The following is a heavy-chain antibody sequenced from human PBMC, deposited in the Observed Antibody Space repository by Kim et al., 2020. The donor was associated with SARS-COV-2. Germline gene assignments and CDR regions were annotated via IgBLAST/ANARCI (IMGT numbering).Heavy chain of an antibody. CDR2: ITTTGDTI. CDR3: ARARSLPGE. J-gene: IGHJ4*02. V-gene: IGHV3-11*01. Sequence: GGSLRLSCAASGFIFGDYYFNWIRQAPGKGLEWVASITTTGDTIFYADSVRGRFTMSRDNAKNSLYLQMNSLRVDDTADYYCARARSLPGEWGQGTLVTV. CDR1: GFIFGDYY. D-gene: IGHD3-10*01.